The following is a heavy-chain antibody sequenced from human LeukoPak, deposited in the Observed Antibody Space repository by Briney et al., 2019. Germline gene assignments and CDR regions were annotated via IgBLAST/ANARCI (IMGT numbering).Heavy chain of an antibody. D-gene: IGHD3-22*01. CDR1: GFTFSSYA. Sequence: GGSLRLSCAASGFTFSSYAMSWVRQAPGKGLEWVSAISGSGGSTYYADSVKGRFTISRDNSKNTLYLQMNSLRAEDTAVYYCATEYNYHDSSGYLDYWGQGTLVTVSS. V-gene: IGHV3-23*01. CDR2: ISGSGGST. CDR3: ATEYNYHDSSGYLDY. J-gene: IGHJ4*02.